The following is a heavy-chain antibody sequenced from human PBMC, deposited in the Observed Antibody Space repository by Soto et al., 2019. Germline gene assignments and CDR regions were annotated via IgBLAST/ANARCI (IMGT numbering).Heavy chain of an antibody. CDR3: AKNYYFDN. Sequence: GSLRLSCAASGFTFSTYAMNWGRQAPGKGLEWVSSIGTGGDTSYADSVKGRFTISRDNSRNTLYLQMNSLRAEDTALYYCAKNYYFDNWGQGTLVTVSS. CDR2: IGTGGDT. CDR1: GFTFSTYA. J-gene: IGHJ4*02. V-gene: IGHV3-23*01.